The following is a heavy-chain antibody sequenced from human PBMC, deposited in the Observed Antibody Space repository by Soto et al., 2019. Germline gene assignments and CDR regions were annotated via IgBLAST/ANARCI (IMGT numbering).Heavy chain of an antibody. D-gene: IGHD2-2*01. Sequence: EVQLVESGGGLVQPGGSLRLSCAASGFTFDSNAMHWVRQPPGKGLEWVSGITWNSGSIGYADSVKGRFTISRDNAKSSLFLQMNSLRPEDTALYYCAKELRYCSGTSCHEFDCWGQGTLVTVSS. CDR2: ITWNSGSI. V-gene: IGHV3-9*01. J-gene: IGHJ4*02. CDR3: AKELRYCSGTSCHEFDC. CDR1: GFTFDSNA.